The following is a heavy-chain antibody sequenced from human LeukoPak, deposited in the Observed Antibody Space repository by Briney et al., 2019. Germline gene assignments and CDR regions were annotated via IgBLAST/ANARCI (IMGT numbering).Heavy chain of an antibody. Sequence: PSETLSLTCTVSGGSISSSSYNWAWIRQPPGKGLEWIGSFYYSGSTYYNASLKGRVTISVDTSRNQFSLKLTSVTAADTALYYCARVETTAAGNWFDPWGQGTPVTVSS. D-gene: IGHD6-13*01. V-gene: IGHV4-39*01. CDR2: FYYSGST. J-gene: IGHJ5*02. CDR3: ARVETTAAGNWFDP. CDR1: GGSISSSSYN.